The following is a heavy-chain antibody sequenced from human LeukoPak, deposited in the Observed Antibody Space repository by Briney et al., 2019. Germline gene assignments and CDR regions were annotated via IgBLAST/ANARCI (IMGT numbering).Heavy chain of an antibody. CDR2: INPSGGST. J-gene: IGHJ6*02. Sequence: ASVKVSCTASGYTFTSYYMHWVRQAPGQGLEWMGIINPSGGSTSYAQKFQGRVTMTRDTSTSTVYMELSSLRSEDTAVYYCASGGVGENYYYYGMDVWGRGTTVTVAS. CDR3: ASGGVGENYYYYGMDV. V-gene: IGHV1-46*01. CDR1: GYTFTSYY. D-gene: IGHD1-26*01.